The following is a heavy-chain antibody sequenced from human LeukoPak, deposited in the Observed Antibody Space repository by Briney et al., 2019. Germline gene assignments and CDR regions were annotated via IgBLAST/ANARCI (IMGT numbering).Heavy chain of an antibody. D-gene: IGHD6-13*01. CDR2: IYSGGST. CDR3: ARGGRFHTRQQLPHAYGMDV. Sequence: PGGSLRLSCAASGFTVSSNYMSWVRQAPGKGLEWVSVIYSGGSTYYADSVKGRFTIFRHNSKNTLYLQMNSLRAEDTAVYYCARGGRFHTRQQLPHAYGMDVWGQGTTVTVSS. J-gene: IGHJ6*02. V-gene: IGHV3-53*04. CDR1: GFTVSSNY.